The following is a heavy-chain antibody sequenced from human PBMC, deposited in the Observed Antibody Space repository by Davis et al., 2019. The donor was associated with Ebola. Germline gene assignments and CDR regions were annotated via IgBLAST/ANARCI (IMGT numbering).Heavy chain of an antibody. V-gene: IGHV3-33*01. J-gene: IGHJ6*02. CDR1: GFTFSSYG. CDR3: ARDLLWFRELWWV. D-gene: IGHD3-10*01. CDR2: IWYDGSNK. Sequence: GESLKISCAASGFTFSSYGMHWVRQAPGKGLEWVAVIWYDGSNKYYADSVKGRFTISRDNSKNTLYLQMNSLTAADTAVYYCARDLLWFRELWWVWGQGTTVTVSS.